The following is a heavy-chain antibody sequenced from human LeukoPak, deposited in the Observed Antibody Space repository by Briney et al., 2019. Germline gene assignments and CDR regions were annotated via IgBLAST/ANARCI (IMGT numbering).Heavy chain of an antibody. CDR2: INHSGST. CDR3: ARPIVVVPAARGYYMDV. CDR1: GGSFSGYY. D-gene: IGHD2-2*01. Sequence: SETLSLTCAVYGGSFSGYYWSWLRQPPGKGLEWIGEINHSGSTNYNPSHKSRVTISVDTSKNQFSLKLSSVTAADTAVYYCARPIVVVPAARGYYMDVWGKGTTVTVSS. V-gene: IGHV4-34*01. J-gene: IGHJ6*03.